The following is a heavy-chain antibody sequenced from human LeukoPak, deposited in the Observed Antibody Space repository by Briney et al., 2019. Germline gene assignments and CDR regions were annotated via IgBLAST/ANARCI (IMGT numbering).Heavy chain of an antibody. D-gene: IGHD2-2*01. Sequence: SETQSLTCTVSGGSISSYYWSWIRQPPGKGLEWIGYIYYSGSTNYNPSLKSRVTISVDTSKNQFSLKLSSVTAADTAVYYCARGYSSNVDWGQGTLVTVSS. CDR2: IYYSGST. V-gene: IGHV4-59*01. CDR3: ARGYSSNVD. J-gene: IGHJ4*02. CDR1: GGSISSYY.